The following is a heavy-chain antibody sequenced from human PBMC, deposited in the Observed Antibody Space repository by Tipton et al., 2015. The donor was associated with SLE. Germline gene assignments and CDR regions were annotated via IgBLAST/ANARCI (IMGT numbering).Heavy chain of an antibody. Sequence: TLSLTCTVSGGSISSSSYYWGWIRQPPGKGLEWIGSIYYSGSTYYNPSLKSRVTISVDTTSSQFALKMNSVTAADTAVYYCARSREGYNYYYGMDVWGQGTTVTVSS. CDR1: GGSISSSSYY. CDR3: ARSREGYNYYYGMDV. D-gene: IGHD5-24*01. CDR2: IYYSGST. J-gene: IGHJ6*02. V-gene: IGHV4-39*06.